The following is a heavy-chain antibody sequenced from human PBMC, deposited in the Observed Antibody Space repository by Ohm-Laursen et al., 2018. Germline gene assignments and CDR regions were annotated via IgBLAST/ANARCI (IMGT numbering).Heavy chain of an antibody. Sequence: GSLRLSCAASGFTVSSHYMTWVRPAPGKGLVWVSRINPDGRTTTYADSVKGRFTISRDNAKNTLYLQMNSLRAEDAAVYYCARDEEYRDFYYYGMDVWGQGTTVIVSS. CDR1: GFTVSSHY. CDR3: ARDEEYRDFYYYGMDV. V-gene: IGHV3-74*03. D-gene: IGHD5-18*01. J-gene: IGHJ6*02. CDR2: INPDGRTT.